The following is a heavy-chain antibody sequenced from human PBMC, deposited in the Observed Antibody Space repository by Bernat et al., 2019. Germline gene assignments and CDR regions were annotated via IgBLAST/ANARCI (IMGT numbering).Heavy chain of an antibody. CDR3: ARAGGGNAFDI. CDR1: GGSFSGHY. D-gene: IGHD1-26*01. J-gene: IGHJ3*02. Sequence: QVQLQQWGAGLLKPSETLSLTCAVYGGSFSGHYWSWIRQSPGKGLEWIGEINHSGITNYFPSPKSRVTISVDTSKNQFSLKLTSVTAADTAVYYFARAGGGNAFDIWGPGTMVTVSS. V-gene: IGHV4-34*01. CDR2: INHSGIT.